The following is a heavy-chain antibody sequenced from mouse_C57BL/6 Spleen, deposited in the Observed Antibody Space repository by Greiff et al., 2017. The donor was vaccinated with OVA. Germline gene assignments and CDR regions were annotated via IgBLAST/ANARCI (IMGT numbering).Heavy chain of an antibody. V-gene: IGHV8-8*01. CDR3: ARIASYYGSSHEEDYAMDY. CDR1: GFSLSTFGMG. D-gene: IGHD1-1*01. CDR2: IWWDDDK. Sequence: QVTLKVSGPGILQPSQTLSLTCSFSGFSLSTFGMGVGWIRQPSGKGLEWLAHIWWDDDKYYNPALKSRLTISKDTSKNQVFLKIANVDTADTATYYCARIASYYGSSHEEDYAMDYWGQGTSVTVSS. J-gene: IGHJ4*01.